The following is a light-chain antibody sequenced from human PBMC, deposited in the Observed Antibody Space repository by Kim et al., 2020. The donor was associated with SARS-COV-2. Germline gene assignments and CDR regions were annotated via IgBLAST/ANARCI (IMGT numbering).Light chain of an antibody. CDR1: QSVSSSY. Sequence: SAGERATLSCRASQSVSSSYLAWYQQKPGQAPRLLIYGASSRATGIPDRFSGSGSGTDFTLTISRLEPEDFAVYYCQQYGSSPPYSFGQGTKLEIK. CDR2: GAS. CDR3: QQYGSSPPYS. V-gene: IGKV3-20*01. J-gene: IGKJ2*03.